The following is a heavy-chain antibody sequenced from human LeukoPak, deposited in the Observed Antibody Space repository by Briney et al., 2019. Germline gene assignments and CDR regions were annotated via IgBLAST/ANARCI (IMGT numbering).Heavy chain of an antibody. J-gene: IGHJ4*02. Sequence: ASVKVSCKASGYTFTGYYMHWVRQAPGQGLEWMGWINPNSGGTNYAQKFQGRVTMTRDTSISTAYMELSRLRSDDTAVYYCARTQLWPNQYYFDYWGQGTLVTVSS. V-gene: IGHV1-2*02. CDR1: GYTFTGYY. CDR3: ARTQLWPNQYYFDY. D-gene: IGHD5-18*01. CDR2: INPNSGGT.